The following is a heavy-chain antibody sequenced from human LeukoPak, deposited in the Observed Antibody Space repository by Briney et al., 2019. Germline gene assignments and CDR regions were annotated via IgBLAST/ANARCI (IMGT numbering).Heavy chain of an antibody. CDR1: GGSMSGFF. CDR3: ARTSRHFYGSGTNLTPWPAGMDV. CDR2: IYYSGSST. D-gene: IGHD3-10*01. J-gene: IGHJ6*02. V-gene: IGHV4-59*01. Sequence: SETLSLTCTVSGGSMSGFFWTWIRQPPGRELEWIGSIYYSGSSTKYNPSLKGRVTISVDTSKSQFSLTLISATAADTAVYYCARTSRHFYGSGTNLTPWPAGMDVWGQGTTVTVSS.